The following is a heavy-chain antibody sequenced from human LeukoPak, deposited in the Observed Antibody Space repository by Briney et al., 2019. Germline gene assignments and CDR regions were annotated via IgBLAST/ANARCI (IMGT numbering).Heavy chain of an antibody. CDR1: GDSVSSNNAD. CDR2: TYYTSKWNN. V-gene: IGHV6-1*01. D-gene: IGHD3-3*01. Sequence: SQTLSLTCAISGDSVSSNNADWNSIRQSPSRGLEWQRRTYYTSKWNNDYAISVKSRISITPDTSKNQSSLQLNSVTLEDAAVYDCARGGYDFWNGYYGNWFDPWGQGTLVTVSS. J-gene: IGHJ5*02. CDR3: ARGGYDFWNGYYGNWFDP.